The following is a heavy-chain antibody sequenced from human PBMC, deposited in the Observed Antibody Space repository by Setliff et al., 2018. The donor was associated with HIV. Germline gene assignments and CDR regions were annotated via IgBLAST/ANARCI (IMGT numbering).Heavy chain of an antibody. Sequence: SETLSLTCTVSGGSMSTTEYHWDWIRQPPGKGLEWIGNIYYSGATYYKSSLKSRVTISAERSTNQFSLRLTSVTAADTAVYFCARGGVGRALTAWVDSWGQGTLVTVSS. D-gene: IGHD1-26*01. CDR1: GGSMSTTEYH. J-gene: IGHJ4*02. CDR2: IYYSGAT. V-gene: IGHV4-39*07. CDR3: ARGGVGRALTAWVDS.